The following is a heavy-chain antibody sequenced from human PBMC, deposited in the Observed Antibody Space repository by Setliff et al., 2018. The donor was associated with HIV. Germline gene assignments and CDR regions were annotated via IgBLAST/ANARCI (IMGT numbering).Heavy chain of an antibody. CDR1: GGSFTDFY. Sequence: PSETLSLTCAVYGGSFTDFYWTFTRQSPGKGLEWIGEITHSGSTTYDPSLKSRITVSVDTSKNQFSLKLTSVTAADMGVYYCARGRKKTLAVFGTRYFDFWGQGTLVTVSS. CDR2: ITHSGST. J-gene: IGHJ4*02. D-gene: IGHD6-19*01. V-gene: IGHV4-34*01. CDR3: ARGRKKTLAVFGTRYFDF.